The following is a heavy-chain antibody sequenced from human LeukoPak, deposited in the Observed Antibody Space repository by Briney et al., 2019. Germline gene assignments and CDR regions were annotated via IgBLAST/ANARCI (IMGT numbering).Heavy chain of an antibody. CDR2: IYYSGST. J-gene: IGHJ4*02. CDR3: ASRALTGYYSY. D-gene: IGHD3-9*01. Sequence: SETLSLTCTVSGGSVSSGSYYWSWIRQPPGKGLEWIGYIYYSGSTNYNPSLKSRVTISVDTSKNQFSLKLSSVTAADTAVYYCASRALTGYYSYWGQGTLVTVSS. V-gene: IGHV4-61*01. CDR1: GGSVSSGSYY.